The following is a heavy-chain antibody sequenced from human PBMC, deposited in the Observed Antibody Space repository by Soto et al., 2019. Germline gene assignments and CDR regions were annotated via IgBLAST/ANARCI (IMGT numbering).Heavy chain of an antibody. CDR2: IYHSGST. CDR1: GGSISSSNW. J-gene: IGHJ6*02. V-gene: IGHV4-4*02. CDR3: ARRRSGSWRIGYYYGMDV. Sequence: SETLSLTCAVSGGSISSSNWWSWVRQPPGKGLEWIGEIYHSGSTNYNPTLKSRVTISVDKSKNQFSLKLSSVTAADTAVYYCARRRSGSWRIGYYYGMDVWGQGTTVT. D-gene: IGHD6-13*01.